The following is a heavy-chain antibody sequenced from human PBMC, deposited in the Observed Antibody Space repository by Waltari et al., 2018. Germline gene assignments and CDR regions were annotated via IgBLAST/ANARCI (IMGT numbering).Heavy chain of an antibody. CDR3: AKEHGDDSGDY. D-gene: IGHD2-21*02. CDR1: GLSFSSYG. V-gene: IGHV3-30*18. Sequence: QVQLVESGGGVVQPGGSLRLSCAASGLSFSSYGMHWVRQAPGKGLAWVASISYDGTNKYYADSVQGRFTISRDISKNSLYLQMSSLTAEDTAVYFCAKEHGDDSGDYWGQGTLVTVSS. J-gene: IGHJ4*02. CDR2: ISYDGTNK.